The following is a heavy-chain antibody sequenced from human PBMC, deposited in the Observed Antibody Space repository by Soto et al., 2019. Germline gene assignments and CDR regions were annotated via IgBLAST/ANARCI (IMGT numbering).Heavy chain of an antibody. CDR1: GFTFSSYA. CDR3: ARDRGPAAGTSAMGNWFDP. CDR2: ISGSGGST. J-gene: IGHJ5*02. V-gene: IGHV3-23*01. Sequence: GSLRLSCAASGFTFSSYAMSWVRQAPGKGLEWVSAISGSGGSTYYADSVKGRFTISRDNSKNTLYLQMNSLRAEDTAVYYCARDRGPAAGTSAMGNWFDPWGQGTLVTVSS. D-gene: IGHD1-7*01.